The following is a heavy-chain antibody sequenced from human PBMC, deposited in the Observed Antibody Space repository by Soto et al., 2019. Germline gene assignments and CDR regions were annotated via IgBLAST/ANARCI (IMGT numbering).Heavy chain of an antibody. V-gene: IGHV1-3*01. CDR2: INAGNGNT. CDR1: GYTFTSYA. D-gene: IGHD3-22*01. CDR3: ARDTSTYYYDSSGPFDI. J-gene: IGHJ3*02. Sequence: EASVKLSCKASGYTFTSYAMHCVRQAPGQRFEWMGWINAGNGNTKYSQKFQGRVTITRDTSASTAYMELSSLRSEDTAVYYCARDTSTYYYDSSGPFDIWGQGTMVTVSS.